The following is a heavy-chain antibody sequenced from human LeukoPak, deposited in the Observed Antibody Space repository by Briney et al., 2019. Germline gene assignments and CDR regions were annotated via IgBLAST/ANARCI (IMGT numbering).Heavy chain of an antibody. D-gene: IGHD5/OR15-5a*01. CDR3: ARLSTSPHHFP. Sequence: ASVKVSCKASGYTFTGYYLHWVRQAPGQGLGWMGRINPNSGDTYYTQDFQGRITMTRDTSLSTAYLELSTLRSNDTAVYYCARLSTSPHHFPWGQGTLVTVSS. CDR2: INPNSGDT. CDR1: GYTFTGYY. V-gene: IGHV1-2*06. J-gene: IGHJ5*02.